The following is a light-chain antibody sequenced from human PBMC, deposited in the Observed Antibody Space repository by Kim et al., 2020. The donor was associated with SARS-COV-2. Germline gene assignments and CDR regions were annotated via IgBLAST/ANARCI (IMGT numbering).Light chain of an antibody. Sequence: PGERATLSCRASQSVSSSYLAWYQQKPGQAPRLLVYGASSRATGIPDRFSGSGSATDFTLTISRLEPEDFAVYYCQQYGSSPPLTFGGGTKVDIK. J-gene: IGKJ4*01. CDR2: GAS. CDR1: QSVSSSY. V-gene: IGKV3-20*01. CDR3: QQYGSSPPLT.